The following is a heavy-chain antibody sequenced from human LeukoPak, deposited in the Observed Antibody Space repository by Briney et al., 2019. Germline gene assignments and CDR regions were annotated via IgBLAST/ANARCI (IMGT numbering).Heavy chain of an antibody. CDR1: GGSISSGDYY. Sequence: TSETLSLTCTVSGGSISSGDYYWSWIRQPPGKGLEWIGYIYYSGSTYYNPSLKSRVTISVDTSKNQFSLKLSSVTAADTAVYYCASYDYGTYYFDYWGQGTLVTVSS. CDR2: IYYSGST. J-gene: IGHJ4*02. V-gene: IGHV4-30-4*01. CDR3: ASYDYGTYYFDY. D-gene: IGHD4-17*01.